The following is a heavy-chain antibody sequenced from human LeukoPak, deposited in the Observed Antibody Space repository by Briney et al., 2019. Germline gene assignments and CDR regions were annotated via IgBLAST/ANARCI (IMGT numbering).Heavy chain of an antibody. J-gene: IGHJ4*02. Sequence: TLSLTCTVSGGSISSYYWSWIRQPPGKALEWLALIYWDGDKRYSPSLKSRLTITKDTSKNQVVLTMTNMDPVDTATYYCARTAYGDYGYWGQGTLVTVSS. V-gene: IGHV2-5*08. CDR1: GGSISSYYW. D-gene: IGHD4-17*01. CDR2: IYWDGDK. CDR3: ARTAYGDYGY.